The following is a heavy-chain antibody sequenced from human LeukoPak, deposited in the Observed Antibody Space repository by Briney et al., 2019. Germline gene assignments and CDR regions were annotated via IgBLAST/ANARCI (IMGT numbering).Heavy chain of an antibody. CDR1: GGSISSYY. Sequence: SETLSLTCTVSGGSISSYYWSWIRQPPGKGLEWIGYIYYSGSTNYNPSLKSRVTISVDTSKNQFSLKLSSVTAADTAVYYCARSYSSSSSLSYWGQGTLVTVSS. J-gene: IGHJ4*02. D-gene: IGHD6-6*01. CDR3: ARSYSSSSSLSY. CDR2: IYYSGST. V-gene: IGHV4-59*01.